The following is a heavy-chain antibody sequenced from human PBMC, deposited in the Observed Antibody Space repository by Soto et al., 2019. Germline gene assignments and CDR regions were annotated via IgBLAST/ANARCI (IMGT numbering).Heavy chain of an antibody. CDR3: ARRGGGYSPIDY. D-gene: IGHD3-16*01. CDR2: VYYSGDT. Sequence: SETLSLTCTVSGGSISISSYYWEWIRQPPGKGLEWIGTVYYSGDTFYNPSLKSRVTISVDTSKNQFSLKLTSVTAADTAMYYCARRGGGYSPIDYWGQGTLVTVSS. CDR1: GGSISISSYY. J-gene: IGHJ4*02. V-gene: IGHV4-39*01.